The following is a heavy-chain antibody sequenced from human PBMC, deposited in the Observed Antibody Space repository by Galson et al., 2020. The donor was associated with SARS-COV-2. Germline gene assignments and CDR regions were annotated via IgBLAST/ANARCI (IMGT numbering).Heavy chain of an antibody. CDR3: TRDASWAMFGMDV. CDR2: ISSSSDYI. J-gene: IGHJ6*02. Sequence: GGSLRLSCDVSGFTFSSYSMNWVRQAPGKGLEWVSSISSSSDYIYYADSLKGRFTISRDNGKNSLSLQMNSLRAEDTAVYYCTRDASWAMFGMDVWGQGTTVTVSS. D-gene: IGHD1-26*01. CDR1: GFTFSSYS. V-gene: IGHV3-21*01.